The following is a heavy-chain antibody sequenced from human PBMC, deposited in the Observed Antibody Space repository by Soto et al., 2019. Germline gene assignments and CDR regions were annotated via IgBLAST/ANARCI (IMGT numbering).Heavy chain of an antibody. CDR1: GGSISSYY. CDR2: IYYSGRT. CDR3: ARHPTVTAYYFDY. V-gene: IGHV4-59*08. D-gene: IGHD4-17*01. Sequence: SETLSLTCTVSGGSISSYYWSWIRQPPGKGLEWIGYIYYSGRTNYNPSLKSRVTISVDTSKNQFSLKLTSVTAADTAVYYCARHPTVTAYYFDYWGQGTLVTVSS. J-gene: IGHJ4*02.